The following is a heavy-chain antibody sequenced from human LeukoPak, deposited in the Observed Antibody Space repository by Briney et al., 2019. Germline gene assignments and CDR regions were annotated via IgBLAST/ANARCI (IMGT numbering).Heavy chain of an antibody. Sequence: ASVKVSCKASGYTFTSYGISWVRQAPGQGLEWMGWISAYNGNTNYAQKLQGRVTMTTDTSTSTAYMELRSLRSDDTAVYYCATQGFCSGGSCYSPYYYYGMDVWGKGTTATVSS. D-gene: IGHD2-15*01. V-gene: IGHV1-18*04. CDR1: GYTFTSYG. CDR2: ISAYNGNT. J-gene: IGHJ6*04. CDR3: ATQGFCSGGSCYSPYYYYGMDV.